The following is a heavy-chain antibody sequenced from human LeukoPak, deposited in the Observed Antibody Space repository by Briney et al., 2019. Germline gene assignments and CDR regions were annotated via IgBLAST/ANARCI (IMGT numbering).Heavy chain of an antibody. J-gene: IGHJ4*02. CDR1: GYTFTGYY. CDR3: ARAHTGGTTSGYYLGY. V-gene: IGHV1-2*02. CDR2: INPNSGGT. Sequence: ASVKVSCKASGYTFTGYYMHWVRQAPGQGLEWMGWINPNSGGTNYAQKFQGRVTMTRDTSISTAYMELSRLRSDDTAVYYCARAHTGGTTSGYYLGYWGQGTLVTVSS. D-gene: IGHD3-22*01.